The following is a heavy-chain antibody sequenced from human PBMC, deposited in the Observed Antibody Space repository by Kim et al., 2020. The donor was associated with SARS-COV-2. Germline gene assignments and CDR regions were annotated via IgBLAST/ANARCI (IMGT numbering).Heavy chain of an antibody. D-gene: IGHD6-25*01. CDR3: ARDPRQKSYFQH. Sequence: GGSLRLSCAASGFTFSSYWMHWVRQVPGKGLVWVSRINSDGSSTDYADSVKGRFTISRDNAKNTLYLQMNSLRAEDTAVYYCARDPRQKSYFQHWGQGTLVSVSS. CDR2: INSDGSST. J-gene: IGHJ1*01. CDR1: GFTFSSYW. V-gene: IGHV3-74*01.